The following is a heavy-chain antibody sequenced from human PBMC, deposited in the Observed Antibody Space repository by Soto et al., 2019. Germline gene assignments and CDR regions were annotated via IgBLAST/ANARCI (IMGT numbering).Heavy chain of an antibody. CDR2: TYYRSKWYN. D-gene: IGHD2-15*01. CDR1: GDSVSSNSAA. J-gene: IGHJ6*02. CDR3: ARDIVVVVAATGGMDV. V-gene: IGHV6-1*01. Sequence: SQTLSLTCVISGDSVSSNSAAWNWIRQSPSRGLEWLGRTYYRSKWYNDYAVSVKSRITINPDTSKNQFSLQLNSVTPEDTAVYYCARDIVVVVAATGGMDVWGQGTTVTVSS.